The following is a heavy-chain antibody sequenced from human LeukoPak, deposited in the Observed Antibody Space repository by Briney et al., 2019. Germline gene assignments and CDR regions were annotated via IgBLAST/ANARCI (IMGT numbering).Heavy chain of an antibody. Sequence: ASVKVSCKASGGTFSSYAISWVRLAPGQGLEWMGRIIPILGIANYAQKFQGRVTITADKSTSTAYMELSSLRSEDTAVYYCAVLTPIPGYSSSSTLDYWGQGTLVTVSS. J-gene: IGHJ4*02. CDR3: AVLTPIPGYSSSSTLDY. D-gene: IGHD6-13*01. V-gene: IGHV1-69*04. CDR1: GGTFSSYA. CDR2: IIPILGIA.